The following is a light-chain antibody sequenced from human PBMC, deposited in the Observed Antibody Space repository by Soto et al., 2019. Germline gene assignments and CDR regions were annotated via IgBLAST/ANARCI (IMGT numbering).Light chain of an antibody. J-gene: IGKJ5*01. Sequence: EIVLTQSPATLSLSPGERATLSCRASQSVSSYLAWYQQKPGQAPRLVIFDISNRATGIPDRFSGSASGTDFTLTINRLEPEDFAVYYCQLYGISPHFGQGTRLE. CDR3: QLYGISPH. CDR1: QSVSSY. CDR2: DIS. V-gene: IGKV3-11*01.